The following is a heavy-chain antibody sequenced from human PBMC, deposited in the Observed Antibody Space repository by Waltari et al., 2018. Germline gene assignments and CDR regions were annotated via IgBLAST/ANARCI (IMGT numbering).Heavy chain of an antibody. J-gene: IGHJ3*02. V-gene: IGHV4-59*11. CDR3: ARVYCSGGSCYDAFDI. CDR2: IYYSGST. D-gene: IGHD2-15*01. CDR1: GGSISSHY. Sequence: QVQLQESGPGLVKPSETLSLTCTVPGGSISSHYWSWIRQAPGKGLEWIGYIYYSGSTNYNPSLKSRVTISVDTSKNQFSLKLSSVTAADTAVYYCARVYCSGGSCYDAFDIWGQGTMVTVSS.